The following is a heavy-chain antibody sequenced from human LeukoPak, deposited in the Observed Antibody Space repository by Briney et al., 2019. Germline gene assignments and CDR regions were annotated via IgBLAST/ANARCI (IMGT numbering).Heavy chain of an antibody. Sequence: GRSLRLSCAASGFTFSSYVMHWVRQAPGKGLEWVAFISYDGGNKYYADSVKGRFTISRDNSKNTQYLQMNSLRTEDTAVYYCAKDLGYSGSYIDCWGQGTLVTVSS. D-gene: IGHD1-26*01. CDR3: AKDLGYSGSYIDC. V-gene: IGHV3-30*18. J-gene: IGHJ4*02. CDR1: GFTFSSYV. CDR2: ISYDGGNK.